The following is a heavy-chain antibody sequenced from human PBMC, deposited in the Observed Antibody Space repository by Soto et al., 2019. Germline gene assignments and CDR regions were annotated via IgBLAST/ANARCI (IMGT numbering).Heavy chain of an antibody. CDR2: IIPALGTT. Sequence: QDQLVQSGAEVKKPGSSVKVSCKAFGGPFSCHTFSWVRQAPGQGLEWMGRIIPALGTTTYAQKFQGRVTITADESVTTVYMELNSLRTEDTAVYYCARPDFGDYWYFDLWGRGTLVTVSS. CDR1: GGPFSCHT. D-gene: IGHD4-17*01. CDR3: ARPDFGDYWYFDL. V-gene: IGHV1-69*08. J-gene: IGHJ2*01.